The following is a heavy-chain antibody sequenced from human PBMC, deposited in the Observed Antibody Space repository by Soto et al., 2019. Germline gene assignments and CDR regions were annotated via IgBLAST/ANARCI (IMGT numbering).Heavy chain of an antibody. CDR3: ARVDFWSGYSPAPFDY. CDR1: GGSISSGGYY. CDR2: IYYSGST. Sequence: SETLSLTCTVSGGSISSGGYYWSWIRQHPGKGLEWIGYIYYSGSTYYNPSLKSRVTISVDTSKNQFSLKLSSVTAADTAVYYCARVDFWSGYSPAPFDYWGQGTLVTVSS. D-gene: IGHD3-3*01. J-gene: IGHJ4*02. V-gene: IGHV4-31*03.